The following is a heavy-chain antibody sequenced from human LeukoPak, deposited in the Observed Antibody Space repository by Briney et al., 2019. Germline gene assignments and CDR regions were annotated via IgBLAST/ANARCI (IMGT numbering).Heavy chain of an antibody. Sequence: GRSLRLSCAASGFTFSSYGMHWVRQAPGKGLEWVAVISIDGSNKYYADSVKGRFTISRDNSKNTLYLQMNGLRAEDTAMYYCAKGRYCSSTSCFLGWFDSWGQGTLVTVSS. V-gene: IGHV3-30*18. D-gene: IGHD2-2*01. CDR1: GFTFSSYG. CDR3: AKGRYCSSTSCFLGWFDS. J-gene: IGHJ5*01. CDR2: ISIDGSNK.